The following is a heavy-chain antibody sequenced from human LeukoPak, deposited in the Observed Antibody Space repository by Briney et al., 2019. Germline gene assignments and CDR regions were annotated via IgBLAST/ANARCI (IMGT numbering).Heavy chain of an antibody. CDR2: IIPIFGTA. CDR3: ARDGGHYYDSSGYYVGY. Sequence: SVKVSCKASGGTFSSYAISWVRQAPGQGLEWMGRIIPIFGTANYAQKFQGRVTITTDESTSTAYMELSSLRSEDTAVYYCARDGGHYYDSSGYYVGYWGQGPLVTVSS. V-gene: IGHV1-69*05. D-gene: IGHD3-22*01. CDR1: GGTFSSYA. J-gene: IGHJ4*02.